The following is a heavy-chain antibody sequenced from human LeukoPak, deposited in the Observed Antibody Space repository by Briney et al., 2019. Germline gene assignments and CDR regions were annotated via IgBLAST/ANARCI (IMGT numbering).Heavy chain of an antibody. CDR3: AKIAAAFDY. CDR2: ISYDGSNK. Sequence: GGSLRLSCAASGFTFSSYGMHWVRQAPGKGLEWVAVISYDGSNKYYADSVKGRFTISRDYSKNTLYLQMNSLRAEDTAVYYCAKIAAAFDYWGQGTLVTVSS. D-gene: IGHD6-13*01. J-gene: IGHJ4*02. V-gene: IGHV3-30*18. CDR1: GFTFSSYG.